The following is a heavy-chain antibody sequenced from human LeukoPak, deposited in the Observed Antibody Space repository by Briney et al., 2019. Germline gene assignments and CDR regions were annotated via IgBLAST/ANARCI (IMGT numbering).Heavy chain of an antibody. CDR1: GGSISGYY. V-gene: IGHV4-59*01. D-gene: IGHD3-22*01. Sequence: PETLSLTCTVSGGSISGYYWSWFRQPPGKGLEWIGYIHSSGTTEYNPSLESRITTSVDTSKNQVSLKLSSVTVADTAFYYCTREGYGSSGYYLDYWGQGTLVTASS. CDR3: TREGYGSSGYYLDY. CDR2: IHSSGTT. J-gene: IGHJ4*02.